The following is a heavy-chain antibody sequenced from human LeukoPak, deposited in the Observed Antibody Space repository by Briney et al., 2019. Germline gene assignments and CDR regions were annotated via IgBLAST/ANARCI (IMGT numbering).Heavy chain of an antibody. V-gene: IGHV5-10-1*01. D-gene: IGHD2-15*01. Sequence: GESLKISCQGSGYSFTTYWINWVRHMPGKGLEWMGKIDPSDSYTNYSPSFQGHVTISADKSISTAYLQWSSLKASDTAMYYCARHECSGGSYYWYFDLWGRGTLVTVSS. J-gene: IGHJ2*01. CDR1: GYSFTTYW. CDR2: IDPSDSYT. CDR3: ARHECSGGSYYWYFDL.